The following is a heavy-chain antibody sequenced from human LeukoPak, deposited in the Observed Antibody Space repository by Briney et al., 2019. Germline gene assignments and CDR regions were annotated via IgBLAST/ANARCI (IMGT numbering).Heavy chain of an antibody. V-gene: IGHV5-51*01. Sequence: GESLKISCKGFGYRFTSYWIAWVRQMPGKGLEWMGIIYPGDSDARYSPSFQGQVTISADKSITTAYLQWSSLKASDTAMYYCARQASGLEPTRFDYWGQGTLVTVSS. CDR2: IYPGDSDA. D-gene: IGHD1-14*01. J-gene: IGHJ4*02. CDR1: GYRFTSYW. CDR3: ARQASGLEPTRFDY.